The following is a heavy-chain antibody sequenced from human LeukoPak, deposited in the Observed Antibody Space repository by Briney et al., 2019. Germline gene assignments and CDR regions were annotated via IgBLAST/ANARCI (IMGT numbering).Heavy chain of an antibody. CDR1: GFIFSKYG. Sequence: PGRSLRLSCAASGFIFSKYGMHWVRQAPGKGLDWVAAIWYDGSKKYYADSVKGRFTISRDNAKNSLYLQMNSLRAEDTAVYYCVRERKDKIGASWYHDAFDIWGQGTMVTVSS. J-gene: IGHJ3*02. CDR2: IWYDGSKK. D-gene: IGHD6-13*01. CDR3: VRERKDKIGASWYHDAFDI. V-gene: IGHV3-33*01.